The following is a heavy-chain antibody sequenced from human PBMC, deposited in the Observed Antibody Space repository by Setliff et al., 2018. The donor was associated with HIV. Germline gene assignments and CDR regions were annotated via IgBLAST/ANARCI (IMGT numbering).Heavy chain of an antibody. CDR1: GYSISSGYY. Sequence: SETLSLTCAVSGYSISSGYYWGWIRQPPGKGLEWIGSIYHSGSTYYNPSLKSRVTISVDTSKNQLSLKLSSVTAADTAVYYCARLSLGSGDYWGQGTPVTVSS. CDR3: ARLSLGSGDY. D-gene: IGHD1-26*01. J-gene: IGHJ4*02. V-gene: IGHV4-38-2*01. CDR2: IYHSGST.